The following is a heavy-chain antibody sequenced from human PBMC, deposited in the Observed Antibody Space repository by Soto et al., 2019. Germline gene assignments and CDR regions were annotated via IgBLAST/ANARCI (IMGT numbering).Heavy chain of an antibody. J-gene: IGHJ4*02. V-gene: IGHV4-38-2*01. CDR1: GYSISTGYY. Sequence: SETLSLTCAVSGYSISTGYYWGWVRQPPGKGLGWIGSIYRSGSTYYNPSLKSRVTISMDMSKNQFSLKLTSVTAADTAVYYCARVAYFDTTGYYYYFDYWGQGTLVTVSS. D-gene: IGHD3-22*01. CDR3: ARVAYFDTTGYYYYFDY. CDR2: IYRSGST.